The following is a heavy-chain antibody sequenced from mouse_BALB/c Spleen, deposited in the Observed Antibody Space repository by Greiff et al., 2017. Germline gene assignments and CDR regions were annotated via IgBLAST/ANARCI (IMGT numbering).Heavy chain of an antibody. CDR1: GFTFSSYG. D-gene: IGHD1-2*01. J-gene: IGHJ4*01. CDR2: ISSGGSYT. CDR3: ARQGELRHYAMDY. V-gene: IGHV5-6*01. Sequence: EVQGVESGGDLVKPGGSLKLSCAASGFTFSSYGMSWVRQTPDKRLEWVATISSGGSYTYYPDSVKGRFTISRDNAKNTLYLQRSSLKSEDTAMYYCARQGELRHYAMDYWGQGTSVTVSS.